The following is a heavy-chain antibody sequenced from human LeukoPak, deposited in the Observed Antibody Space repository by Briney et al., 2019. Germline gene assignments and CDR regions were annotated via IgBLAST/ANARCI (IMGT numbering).Heavy chain of an antibody. V-gene: IGHV3-30*18. D-gene: IGHD4-17*01. CDR1: GFTFGSSG. Sequence: GGSLRLSCAASGFTFGSSGMHWVRQAPGKGLERVALISYDGSHKYEADSVRGRFTISRDNSKNTLYLQMNSLRAEDTAVYYCAKAPDGDYHFDYWGQGTLVTVSS. CDR2: ISYDGSHK. CDR3: AKAPDGDYHFDY. J-gene: IGHJ4*02.